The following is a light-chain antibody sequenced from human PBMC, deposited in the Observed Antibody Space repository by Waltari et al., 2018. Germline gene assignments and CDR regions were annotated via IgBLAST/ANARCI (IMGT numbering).Light chain of an antibody. CDR1: QSIGSS. Sequence: DIQMTQSPSTLSASVGDKVTITCRASQSIGSSLAWYQQKPGKAPKLLIHKESSLESGVPSRFSGSGSATLFTLTISSLQPADFATYYCQQYKTYPETFGQGTKVDIK. J-gene: IGKJ1*01. CDR3: QQYKTYPET. V-gene: IGKV1-5*03. CDR2: KES.